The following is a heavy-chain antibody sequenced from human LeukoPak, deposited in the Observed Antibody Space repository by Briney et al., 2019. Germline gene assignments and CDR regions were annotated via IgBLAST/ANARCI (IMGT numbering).Heavy chain of an antibody. Sequence: KPSETLSLTCTVSGGSISSSSYYWGWIRQPPGKGLEWIGSIYYSGSTYYNPSLKSRVTISVDTSKNQFSLKLSSVTAADTAVYYCARLSGRIAARYLDYWGQGTLVTVSS. D-gene: IGHD6-6*01. CDR2: IYYSGST. J-gene: IGHJ4*02. CDR1: GGSISSSSYY. CDR3: ARLSGRIAARYLDY. V-gene: IGHV4-39*01.